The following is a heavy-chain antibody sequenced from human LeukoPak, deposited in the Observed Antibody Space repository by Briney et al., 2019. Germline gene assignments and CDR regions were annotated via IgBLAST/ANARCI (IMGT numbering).Heavy chain of an antibody. D-gene: IGHD1-14*01. CDR2: ISYDGSNK. CDR1: GSTFSSYA. V-gene: IGHV3-30-3*01. J-gene: IGHJ4*02. Sequence: GGSLRLSCAASGSTFSSYAMHWVRQAPGKGLEWVAVISYDGSNKYYADSVKGRFTISRDNSKNTLYLQMNSLRAEDTAVYYCARGDNSLFDYWGQGTLVTVSS. CDR3: ARGDNSLFDY.